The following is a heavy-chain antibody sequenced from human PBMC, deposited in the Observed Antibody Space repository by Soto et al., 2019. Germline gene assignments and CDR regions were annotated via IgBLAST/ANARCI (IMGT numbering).Heavy chain of an antibody. V-gene: IGHV1-18*01. CDR2: ISVYNDNT. Sequence: QVQLVQSGSEIKKPGASVKVSCKAFGYTFTSYGIGWVRQATGQGLEWMGWISVYNDNTNYAQKFQGRVTMTTETSTCAAYVELRSLKADDTAVYYCARIGFDGHWGQGTLFTVSS. J-gene: IGHJ1*01. D-gene: IGHD3-9*01. CDR1: GYTFTSYG. CDR3: ARIGFDGH.